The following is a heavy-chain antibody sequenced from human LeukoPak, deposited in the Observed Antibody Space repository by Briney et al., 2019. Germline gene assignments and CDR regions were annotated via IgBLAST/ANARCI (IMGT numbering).Heavy chain of an antibody. J-gene: IGHJ4*02. CDR1: GFTFDEHD. CDR3: AKRSGAPNNFDY. Sequence: PGGSLRLSFAASGFTFDEHDMYWVRQVPGKGLEWVCLISKDGGNKHYADSVKGRFSISRDNNRNSLSLQMNSLRSEDTALYFCAKRSGAPNNFDYWGQGALVTVSS. D-gene: IGHD1-1*01. V-gene: IGHV3-43*02. CDR2: ISKDGGNK.